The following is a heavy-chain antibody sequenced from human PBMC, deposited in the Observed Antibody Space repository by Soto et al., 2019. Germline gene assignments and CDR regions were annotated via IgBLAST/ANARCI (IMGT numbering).Heavy chain of an antibody. V-gene: IGHV3-30*03. CDR3: ARAHGFVDIVATLYFDY. J-gene: IGHJ4*02. CDR1: GFTFSSYG. CDR2: ISYDGSNK. Sequence: GGSLRLSCAASGFTFSSYGMHWVRQAPGKGLEWVAVISYDGSNKYYADSVKGRFTISRDNSKNTVYLQMNSLRAEDTAVYYCARAHGFVDIVATLYFDYWGQGTLVTVSS. D-gene: IGHD5-12*01.